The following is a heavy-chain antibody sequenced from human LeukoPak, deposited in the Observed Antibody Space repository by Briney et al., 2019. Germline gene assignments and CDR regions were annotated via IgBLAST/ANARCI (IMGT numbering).Heavy chain of an antibody. D-gene: IGHD3-22*01. V-gene: IGHV4-34*01. CDR2: INHSGST. CDR3: ARVQNYYDSSGYYYYFDY. Sequence: LKPSETLSLTCAVYGGSFSGYYWSWIRQPPGKGLEWIGEINHSGSTNYNPSLKSRVTISVDTSKNQFSLKLSSVTAADTAVYYCARVQNYYDSSGYYYYFDYWGQGTLVTVSS. J-gene: IGHJ4*02. CDR1: GGSFSGYY.